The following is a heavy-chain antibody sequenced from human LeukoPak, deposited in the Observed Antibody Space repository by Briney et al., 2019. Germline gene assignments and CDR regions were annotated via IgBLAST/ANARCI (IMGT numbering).Heavy chain of an antibody. J-gene: IGHJ5*02. D-gene: IGHD3-22*01. CDR3: ARSYDSSGYYFDP. CDR2: IIPIFGTA. V-gene: IGHV1-69*01. Sequence: GSSVNVSCKASGGTFSSYAISWVRQAPGQGLEWMGGIIPIFGTANYAQKFQGRVTITADESTSTAYMEPSSLRSEDTAVYYCARSYDSSGYYFDPWGQGTLVTVSS. CDR1: GGTFSSYA.